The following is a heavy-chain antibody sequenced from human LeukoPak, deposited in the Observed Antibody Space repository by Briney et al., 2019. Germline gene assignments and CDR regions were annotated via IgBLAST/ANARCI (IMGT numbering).Heavy chain of an antibody. CDR3: ARGYSSGWSPFDY. CDR2: INWDSGSI. J-gene: IGHJ4*02. D-gene: IGHD6-19*01. V-gene: IGHV3-9*01. CDR1: GFTFDDSA. Sequence: GGSLRLSCTASGFTFDDSAMHWVRQAPGRGLEWVSGINWDSGSIGYADSVKGRFTISRDNAKNSLYVQMNSLRAEDTALYYCARGYSSGWSPFDYWGQGILVTVSS.